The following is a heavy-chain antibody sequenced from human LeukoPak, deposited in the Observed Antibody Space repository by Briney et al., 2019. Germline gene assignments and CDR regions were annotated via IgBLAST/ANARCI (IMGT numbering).Heavy chain of an antibody. CDR2: IWYDGSNK. CDR1: GFTFSSYG. CDR3: AKARLRLGEFFDY. J-gene: IGHJ4*02. V-gene: IGHV3-33*06. D-gene: IGHD3-16*01. Sequence: PGRSLRLSCAASGFTFSSYGMHWVRQAPGKGLEWVAVIWYDGSNKYYADSVKGRFTISRDNSKNTLYLQMNSLRAEDTAVYYCAKARLRLGEFFDYWGQGTLVTVSS.